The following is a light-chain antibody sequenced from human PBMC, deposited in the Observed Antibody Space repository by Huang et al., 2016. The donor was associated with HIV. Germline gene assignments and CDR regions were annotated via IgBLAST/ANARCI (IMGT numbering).Light chain of an antibody. CDR1: QRIAGSY. Sequence: EVVLTQSPGTLSLSAGERATLSCRASQRIAGSYLAWYQQKPGQAPRLLIYGASNRATCIPDRFSGSGSGTGSGTDFTLTISRLEPEDFAVYYCHQYGASPPWTFGQGTKLEIK. J-gene: IGKJ2*02. CDR2: GAS. CDR3: HQYGASPPWT. V-gene: IGKV3-20*01.